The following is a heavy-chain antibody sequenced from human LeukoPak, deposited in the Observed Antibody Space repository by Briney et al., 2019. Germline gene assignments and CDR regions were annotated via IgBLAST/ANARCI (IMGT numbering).Heavy chain of an antibody. V-gene: IGHV3-23*01. CDR3: AKDSWGPIDY. Sequence: PGGSLRLSCAASGFTFSNYGMSWVRQAPGKGLEWVSSLSNSGSGIYYADSVKGRFTISRDNSKNTLYVQMNSLRAEDTAVYYCAKDSWGPIDYWGQGTLVTVSS. CDR2: LSNSGSGI. J-gene: IGHJ4*02. D-gene: IGHD7-27*01. CDR1: GFTFSNYG.